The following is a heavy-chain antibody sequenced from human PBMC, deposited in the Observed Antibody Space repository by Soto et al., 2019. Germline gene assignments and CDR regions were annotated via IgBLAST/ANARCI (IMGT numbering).Heavy chain of an antibody. J-gene: IGHJ5*02. CDR3: AREADILNWFDP. CDR1: GFTVSSNY. CDR2: ISSSSSTI. V-gene: IGHV3-48*01. Sequence: PGGSLRLSCAGSGFTVSSNYMNWVRQAPGKGLEWVSYISSSSSTIYYADSVKGRFTISRDNAKNSLYLQMNRLRAEDTAVYYCAREADILNWFDPWGQGTLVTVSS. D-gene: IGHD3-9*01.